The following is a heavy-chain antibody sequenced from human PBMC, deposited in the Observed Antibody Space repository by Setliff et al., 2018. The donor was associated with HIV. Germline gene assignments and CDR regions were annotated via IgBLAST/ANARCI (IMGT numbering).Heavy chain of an antibody. D-gene: IGHD3-22*01. V-gene: IGHV4-59*01. CDR3: ARVGYNDDSGYPYNWFDP. CDR1: GGSIRSYY. Sequence: SETLSLTCTVSGGSIRSYYWSWIRQPPGKGLEWLGHAHYSGSNKNNPSLRSRISMAVDTSKNQVSLELSSVTAADTAVYYCARVGYNDDSGYPYNWFDPWGQGTLVTVSS. CDR2: AHYSGSN. J-gene: IGHJ5*02.